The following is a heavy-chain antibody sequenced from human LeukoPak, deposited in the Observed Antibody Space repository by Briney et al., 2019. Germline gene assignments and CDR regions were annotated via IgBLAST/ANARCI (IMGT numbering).Heavy chain of an antibody. CDR2: ISWSGDRM. V-gene: IGHV3-9*01. Sequence: GGSLRLSCAASGFTFEDHVMHWVRQAPGKGLEWVSSISWSGDRMGYADAVKGRFTTSRDNAKNSLFLQMNSLRVEDTALYYCAKDLGGSATTVWGQGTLVTVSS. D-gene: IGHD2-2*01. CDR3: AKDLGGSATTV. J-gene: IGHJ4*02. CDR1: GFTFEDHV.